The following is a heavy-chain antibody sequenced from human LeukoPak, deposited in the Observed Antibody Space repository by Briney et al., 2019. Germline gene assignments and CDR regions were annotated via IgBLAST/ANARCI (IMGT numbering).Heavy chain of an antibody. CDR3: TTGTAYSGLDH. Sequence: GGSLRLSCAASGFTFTNAWMSWGRQAPGKGLEWVGLIRRKSDGGTTEYAAPVKGRFPISRDDSKNTLYLQMNSLKTEDTAVYYCTTGTAYSGLDHWGQGTQVTVSS. D-gene: IGHD6-25*01. V-gene: IGHV3-15*01. J-gene: IGHJ4*02. CDR2: IRRKSDGGTT. CDR1: GFTFTNAW.